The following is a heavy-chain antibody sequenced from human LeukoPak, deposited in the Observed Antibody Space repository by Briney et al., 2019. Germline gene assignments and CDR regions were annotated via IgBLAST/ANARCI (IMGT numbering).Heavy chain of an antibody. V-gene: IGHV3-23*01. J-gene: IGHJ4*02. D-gene: IGHD1-26*01. CDR2: ISGSGGST. CDR1: GFTFSSYA. Sequence: PGGSLRLSCAASGFTFSSYAMSWVRQAPGEGLEWVSAISGSGGSTYYADSVKGRFTISRDNSKNTLYLQMNSLRAEDTAVYYCAKVRRELLLFDYWGQGTLVTVPS. CDR3: AKVRRELLLFDY.